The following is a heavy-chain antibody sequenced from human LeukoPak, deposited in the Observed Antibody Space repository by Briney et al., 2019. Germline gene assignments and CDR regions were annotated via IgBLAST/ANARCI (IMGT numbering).Heavy chain of an antibody. Sequence: GGSLRLSCAASGFTFGSYSMTWVRQAPGKGLEWVSYISSSSSTIYYADSVKGRFTISRDNAKNSLYLQMNSLRAEDTALYYCAREYSGSPGYYMDVWGKGTTVTVSS. D-gene: IGHD6-6*01. CDR1: GFTFGSYS. CDR3: AREYSGSPGYYMDV. J-gene: IGHJ6*03. V-gene: IGHV3-48*04. CDR2: ISSSSSTI.